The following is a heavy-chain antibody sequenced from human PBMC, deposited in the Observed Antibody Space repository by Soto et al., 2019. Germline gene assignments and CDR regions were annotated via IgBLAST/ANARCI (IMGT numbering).Heavy chain of an antibody. CDR1: GYTLTERS. D-gene: IGHD4-17*01. J-gene: IGHJ4*02. Sequence: ASVKVTCKVSGYTLTERSMRWVRQAPGKGLEWMGGFDPEDGETIYAQKFQGRVTMTEDTSTDTAYMELSSLRSEDTAVYYCATGPLRVIDYWGQGTLVTVSS. CDR3: ATGPLRVIDY. V-gene: IGHV1-24*01. CDR2: FDPEDGET.